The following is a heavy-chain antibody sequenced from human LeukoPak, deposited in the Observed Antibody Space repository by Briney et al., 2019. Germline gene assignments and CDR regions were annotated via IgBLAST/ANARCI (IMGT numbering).Heavy chain of an antibody. CDR1: GFTFSDSA. CDR2: IRSKVYSYAT. CDR3: TRGDITHFDY. Sequence: PGGSLRLSCAASGFTFSDSAMHWVRQASGKGLEWVGPIRSKVYSYATLYAASVKGRFTTSRDDSKNTAYLQLNSLKTEDTAVYYCTRGDITHFDYWGQGNLVTVSS. J-gene: IGHJ4*02. D-gene: IGHD2-15*01. V-gene: IGHV3-73*01.